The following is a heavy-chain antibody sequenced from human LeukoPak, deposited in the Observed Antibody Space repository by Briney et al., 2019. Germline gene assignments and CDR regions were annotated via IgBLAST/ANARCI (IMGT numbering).Heavy chain of an antibody. J-gene: IGHJ4*02. V-gene: IGHV4-59*08. CDR3: ARDYYDSSGLFGFDY. D-gene: IGHD3-22*01. Sequence: PSQTLSFTCTVSGGSISSSYWSWIRQPPGKGLEWIGYISYNGSPDYNPSLKSRVTISVDTSKNQFSLKLSSVTAADTAVYYCARDYYDSSGLFGFDYWGQGTLVTVSS. CDR1: GGSISSSY. CDR2: ISYNGSP.